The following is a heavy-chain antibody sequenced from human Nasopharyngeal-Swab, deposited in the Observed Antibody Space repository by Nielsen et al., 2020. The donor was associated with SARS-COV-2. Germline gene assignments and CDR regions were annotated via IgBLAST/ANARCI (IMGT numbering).Heavy chain of an antibody. CDR3: ARSPAHSSSWYFGRYYYGMDV. CDR1: GGTFSSYA. Sequence: SVKVSCKASGGTFSSYAISWVRQAPGQGLEWMGGIIPIFGTANYAQKFQGRVTITADESTSTAYMELSSLRSEDTAVYYCARSPAHSSSWYFGRYYYGMDVRGQGTTVTVSS. CDR2: IIPIFGTA. V-gene: IGHV1-69*13. D-gene: IGHD6-13*01. J-gene: IGHJ6*02.